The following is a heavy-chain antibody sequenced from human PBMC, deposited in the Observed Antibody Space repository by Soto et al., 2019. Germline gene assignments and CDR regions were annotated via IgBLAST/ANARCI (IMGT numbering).Heavy chain of an antibody. D-gene: IGHD1-26*01. J-gene: IGHJ3*01. CDR2: IHSDGSST. V-gene: IGHV3-74*01. Sequence: EVQLVESGGGLVQPGESLRLSCAASGFTFSYYWMHWVRQAPGKGLVWVSRIHSDGSSTTYEDSVKGRFTISRDNARNKVYLQMNSLRVEDTAVYYCARGDRGAFDLWGQGTVVTVSS. CDR3: ARGDRGAFDL. CDR1: GFTFSYYW.